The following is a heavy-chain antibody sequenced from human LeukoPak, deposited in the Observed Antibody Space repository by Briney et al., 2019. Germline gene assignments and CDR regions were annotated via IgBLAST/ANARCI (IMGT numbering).Heavy chain of an antibody. Sequence: SETLSLTCTVSGGSISGSSYYWGWIRQPPGKGLEWIGSIYYSGSTYYNPSLKSRVTLSVDTSKNQFSLKLTSVTAADTAVYYCVRRITLVRGVKSAFDYWGQGTLVTVSS. CDR3: VRRITLVRGVKSAFDY. J-gene: IGHJ4*02. V-gene: IGHV4-39*07. CDR1: GGSISGSSYY. CDR2: IYYSGST. D-gene: IGHD3-10*01.